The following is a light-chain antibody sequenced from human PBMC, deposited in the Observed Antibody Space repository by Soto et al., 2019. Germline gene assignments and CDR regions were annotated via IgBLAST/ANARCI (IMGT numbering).Light chain of an antibody. CDR1: QSVLYRSNSQHY. CDR3: QHYYSLWT. V-gene: IGKV4-1*01. Sequence: IGVTQSPDSLAVSLGERATINCKTSQSVLYRSNSQHYLAWFPHKEGQPPKLLIYWSSRRETGVPGRFSGSGSGTDFTLTISSLQAEVVAVYYCQHYYSLWTFGQGTKVEIK. CDR2: WSS. J-gene: IGKJ1*01.